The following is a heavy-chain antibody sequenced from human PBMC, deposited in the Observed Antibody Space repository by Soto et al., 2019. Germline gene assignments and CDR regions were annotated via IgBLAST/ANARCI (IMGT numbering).Heavy chain of an antibody. V-gene: IGHV4-61*01. CDR1: GGSVSSGSYY. CDR2: IYYSGST. Sequence: QVQLQESGPGLVKPSETLSLTCTVSGGSVSSGSYYWSWIRQPPGKGLEWIGYIYYSGSTNYNPSXXRRVTTSVDTXXTXSXXQLSSVTAADTAVSYCARDRLRWLRPPSYYYGMDVWGQGTTVTVSS. D-gene: IGHD5-12*01. J-gene: IGHJ6*02. CDR3: ARDRLRWLRPPSYYYGMDV.